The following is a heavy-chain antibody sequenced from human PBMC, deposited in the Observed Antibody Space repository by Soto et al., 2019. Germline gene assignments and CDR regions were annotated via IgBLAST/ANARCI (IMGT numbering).Heavy chain of an antibody. D-gene: IGHD6-19*01. J-gene: IGHJ4*02. V-gene: IGHV4-31*03. CDR1: GGSIRSGVYY. CDR3: ARITVADTNFDY. CDR2: IYYSGST. Sequence: VQLQESGPGLVKPSQTLSLTCTVSGGSIRSGVYYWSLIRQHPGKGLEWIGHIYYSGSTYYNPSLQSRVTISVDTSKNQFSLNLSSVTAADTAVYYCARITVADTNFDYWGQGTLVTVSS.